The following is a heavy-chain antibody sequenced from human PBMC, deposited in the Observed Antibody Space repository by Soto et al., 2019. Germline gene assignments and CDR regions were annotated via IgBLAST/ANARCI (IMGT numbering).Heavy chain of an antibody. CDR3: ARADSSSWYCPFDY. D-gene: IGHD6-13*01. CDR1: GGSFSGYY. V-gene: IGHV4-34*01. J-gene: IGHJ4*02. Sequence: QVQLQQWGAGLLKPSETLSLTCAVYGGSFSGYYWSWIRQPPGKGLEWIGEINHSGSTNYNPSLRRRVTISVDTSTNQFSLQLSSVTAADTAVYYCARADSSSWYCPFDYWGQGTLVTVSS. CDR2: INHSGST.